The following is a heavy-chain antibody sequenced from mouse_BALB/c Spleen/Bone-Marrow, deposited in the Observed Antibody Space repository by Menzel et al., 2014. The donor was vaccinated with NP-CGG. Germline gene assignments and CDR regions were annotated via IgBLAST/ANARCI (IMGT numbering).Heavy chain of an antibody. V-gene: IGHV14-3*02. Sequence: DVKLVESGAELVKPGASVKLSCTASGFNIKDTYMHWVKQRPEQGLEWIGRIDPANYNTKYDPKFQGKATITADTSSNTAYLQLSSLTSEDTAAYYCARNSMAYWGQGTLVTVSA. CDR2: IDPANYNT. J-gene: IGHJ3*01. CDR1: GFNIKDTY. CDR3: ARNSMAY.